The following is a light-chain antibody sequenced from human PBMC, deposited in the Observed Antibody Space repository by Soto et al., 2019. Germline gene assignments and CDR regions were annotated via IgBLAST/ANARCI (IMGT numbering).Light chain of an antibody. Sequence: EIVLTQSAATLSLSPGERATLSWRASQSVSSYLAWYQQKPAQAPRLLIYDASNRATGIPARFSGSGSATDFTPTISSLEPEDFAVYYCQQRSNWPPLTFGGGTKVDIK. CDR1: QSVSSY. J-gene: IGKJ4*01. V-gene: IGKV3-11*01. CDR2: DAS. CDR3: QQRSNWPPLT.